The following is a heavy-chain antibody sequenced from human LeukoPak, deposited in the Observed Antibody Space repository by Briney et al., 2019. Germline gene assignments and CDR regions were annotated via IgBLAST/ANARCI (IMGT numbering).Heavy chain of an antibody. J-gene: IGHJ4*02. CDR2: INHSGRT. CDR3: ARGGATPMVFVV. V-gene: IGHV4-34*01. Sequence: PSETLSLTCAVYGGSFSNKYWSWIRQSPGKGLEWIGEINHSGRTNYNPSLKSRVAISIDTSKNQFPLHLTSVTAADTAMYYCARGGATPMVFVVWGQGTLVTVSS. D-gene: IGHD3-22*01. CDR1: GGSFSNKY.